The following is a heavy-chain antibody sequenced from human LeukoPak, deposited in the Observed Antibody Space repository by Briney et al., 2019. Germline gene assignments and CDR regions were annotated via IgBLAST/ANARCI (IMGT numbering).Heavy chain of an antibody. CDR3: AKSYNNPTVAIRVRGVIPYFDS. V-gene: IGHV6-1*01. J-gene: IGHJ4*02. D-gene: IGHD3-10*01. Sequence: SQTLSLTCAISGDSVSSNSAAWDWIRQSPSRGLEWLGRAYYRSKWYYDYAVSMKSRMTINPDTSRNQFSLRLDSVTPEDTAVYYCAKSYNNPTVAIRVRGVIPYFDSWGQGSLVTVSS. CDR1: GDSVSSNSAA. CDR2: AYYRSKWYY.